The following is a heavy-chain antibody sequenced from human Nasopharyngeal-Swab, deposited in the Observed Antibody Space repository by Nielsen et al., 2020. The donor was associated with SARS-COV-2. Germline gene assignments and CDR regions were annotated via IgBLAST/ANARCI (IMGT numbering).Heavy chain of an antibody. CDR2: ISGSGGST. J-gene: IGHJ4*02. Sequence: GGSLRLSYAASGFTFSSYAMSWVRQAPGKGLEWVSAISGSGGSTYYADSVKGRFTISRDNSKNTLYLQMNSLRAEDTAVYYCAKSDSSSLAGDYWGQGTLVTVSS. V-gene: IGHV3-23*01. CDR1: GFTFSSYA. D-gene: IGHD6-13*01. CDR3: AKSDSSSLAGDY.